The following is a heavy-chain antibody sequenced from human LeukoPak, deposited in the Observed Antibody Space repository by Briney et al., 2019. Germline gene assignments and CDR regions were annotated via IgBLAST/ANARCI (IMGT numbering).Heavy chain of an antibody. CDR1: GYSFTTYW. CDR3: ARRRSGLDY. V-gene: IGHV5-51*01. CDR2: IYPGDSDT. Sequence: GEALQFSCKGSGYSFTTYWIGWVRPMPGKGLEWMGIIYPGDSDTRYSPSFRGQVTISADKSISTAYLQWSSLKASDSAMYYCARRRSGLDYWGQGTLVTVSS. D-gene: IGHD6-19*01. J-gene: IGHJ4*02.